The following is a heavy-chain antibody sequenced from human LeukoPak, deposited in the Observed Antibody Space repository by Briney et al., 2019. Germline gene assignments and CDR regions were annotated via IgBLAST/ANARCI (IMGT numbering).Heavy chain of an antibody. CDR2: IIPIFGTA. CDR1: GGTFSSHA. D-gene: IGHD3-10*01. CDR3: ASLQILLWFGELLYPQNWFDP. J-gene: IGHJ5*02. Sequence: SVKVSCKASGGTFSSHAISWVRQAPGQGLEWMGGIIPIFGTANYAQKFQGRVTITADESTSTAYMELSSLRSEDTAVYYCASLQILLWFGELLYPQNWFDPWGQGTLVTVSS. V-gene: IGHV1-69*13.